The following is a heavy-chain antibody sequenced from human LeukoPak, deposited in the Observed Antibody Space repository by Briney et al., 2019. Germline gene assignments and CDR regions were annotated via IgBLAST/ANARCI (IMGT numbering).Heavy chain of an antibody. D-gene: IGHD6-19*01. Sequence: SQTLSLTCTVSGGSISSGSYYRSWIRQPAGKGLEWIGRIYTTGNTDYNPSLKSRVTISVDTSKNQFSLRLSSVTAADTAVYYCARDLSDSLSSGFWFDPWGQGTLVTVSS. J-gene: IGHJ5*02. CDR3: ARDLSDSLSSGFWFDP. CDR1: GGSISSGSYY. V-gene: IGHV4-61*02. CDR2: IYTTGNT.